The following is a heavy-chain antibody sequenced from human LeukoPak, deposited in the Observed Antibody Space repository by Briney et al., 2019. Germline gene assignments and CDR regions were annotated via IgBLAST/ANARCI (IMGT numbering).Heavy chain of an antibody. Sequence: TGGYLRLSCAASGFTFSNIGMSGLRQAQGQKWKGVSFISAGGINTYYGDSVKGRLTSSRDISKNTLFLQMHRWRAAATYVCYCPRRAPLVGATGDYYYYMDVWGKGTTVTVPS. J-gene: IGHJ6*03. D-gene: IGHD1-26*01. CDR2: ISAGGINT. CDR3: PRRAPLVGATGDYYYYMDV. CDR1: GFTFSNIG. V-gene: IGHV3-23*01.